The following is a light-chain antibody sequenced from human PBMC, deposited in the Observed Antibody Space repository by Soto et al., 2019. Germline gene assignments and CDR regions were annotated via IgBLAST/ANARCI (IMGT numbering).Light chain of an antibody. CDR3: QQYNSYSYIYT. Sequence: DIQMTQSPSTLSASVGDRVTITCRASQSISSWLAWYQQKPGKAPKLLIYQASSLETGGPSRFSGSGSGTEFNLTISSRKPDDFATYYCQQYNSYSYIYTFGQGTKLEIK. CDR1: QSISSW. CDR2: QAS. V-gene: IGKV1-5*03. J-gene: IGKJ2*01.